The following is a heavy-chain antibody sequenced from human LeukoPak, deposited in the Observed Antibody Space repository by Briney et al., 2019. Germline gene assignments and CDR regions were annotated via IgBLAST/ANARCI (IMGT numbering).Heavy chain of an antibody. D-gene: IGHD6-19*01. CDR2: INPNSGGT. CDR1: GYTFTGYY. Sequence: ASVKVSCKASGYTFTGYYMHWVRQAPGQGLEWMGWINPNSGGTNYAQKFQGRVTMTRDTSISTAYMELSRLRSDDTAVYYCARDSRGYSSGWYASYDAFDIRGQGTMVTVSS. CDR3: ARDSRGYSSGWYASYDAFDI. V-gene: IGHV1-2*02. J-gene: IGHJ3*02.